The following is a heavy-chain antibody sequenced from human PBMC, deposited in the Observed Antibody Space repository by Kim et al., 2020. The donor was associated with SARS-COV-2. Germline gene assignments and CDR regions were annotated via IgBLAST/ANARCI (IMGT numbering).Heavy chain of an antibody. CDR2: IYPGDSDT. J-gene: IGHJ6*02. D-gene: IGHD6-13*01. V-gene: IGHV5-51*01. CDR1: GYSFTSYW. Sequence: GESLKISCKGSGYSFTSYWIGWVRQMPGKGLEWMGIIYPGDSDTRYSPSFQGQVTISAAKSISTAYLQWSSLKASDTARYYCARLPHRRSSWYRYYYYGMDVWGQGTTVTVSS. CDR3: ARLPHRRSSWYRYYYYGMDV.